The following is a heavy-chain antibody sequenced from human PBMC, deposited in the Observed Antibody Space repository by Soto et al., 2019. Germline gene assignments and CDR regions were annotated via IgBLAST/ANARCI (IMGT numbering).Heavy chain of an antibody. CDR1: GFTFRNYW. CDR2: TNQDGRER. Sequence: GGSLRLSCVASGFTFRNYWMSWPRQAPGKGLEWVANTNQDGRERYSVDSVKGRFTISRDNAKNSMHLQMNSLRAEDTAVYYCVRFWPPPYSDALTDYTDAFDYWGQGTLVTVSS. D-gene: IGHD3-9*01. J-gene: IGHJ4*02. V-gene: IGHV3-7*01. CDR3: VRFWPPPYSDALTDYTDAFDY.